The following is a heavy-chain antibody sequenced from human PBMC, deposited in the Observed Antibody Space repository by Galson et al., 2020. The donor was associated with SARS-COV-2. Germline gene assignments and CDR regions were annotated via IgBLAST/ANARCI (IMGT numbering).Heavy chain of an antibody. CDR1: GFTFSSYW. J-gene: IGHJ6*02. CDR2: IKQDGSEK. Sequence: GGSLRLSCAASGFTFSSYWMSWVRQAPGKGLEWVANIKQDGSEKYYVDSVKGRFTISRDNAKNLLYLQMNSLRAEDTAVYYCARETMVRGVIIAHYYYYGMDVWGQGTTVTVSS. V-gene: IGHV3-7*01. D-gene: IGHD3-10*01. CDR3: ARETMVRGVIIAHYYYYGMDV.